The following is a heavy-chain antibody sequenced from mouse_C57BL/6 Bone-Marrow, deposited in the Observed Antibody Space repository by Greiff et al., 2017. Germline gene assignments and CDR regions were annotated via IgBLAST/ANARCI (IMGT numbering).Heavy chain of an antibody. CDR1: GYTFTSYW. J-gene: IGHJ3*01. CDR2: IYPGNSDT. Sequence: EVQLQQSGTVLARPGASVKMSCKTSGYTFTSYWMHWVKQRPGQGLEWIGAIYPGNSDTSSNQKFKGKAKLTAVTSASTAYMELSSLTNEDSEVYYCTRRGYYYGSSYGFAYWGQGTLVTVSA. CDR3: TRRGYYYGSSYGFAY. V-gene: IGHV1-5*01. D-gene: IGHD1-1*01.